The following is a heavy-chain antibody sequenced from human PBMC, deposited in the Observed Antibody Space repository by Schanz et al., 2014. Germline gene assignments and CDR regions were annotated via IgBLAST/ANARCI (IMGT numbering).Heavy chain of an antibody. D-gene: IGHD6-19*01. Sequence: QVQLVQSGAEVRKPGSSVRVSCKASGGTFTSYAFSWVRQAPGQGLEWMGRINTNTGNPTYAQGFTGRFVFSLDTSVSTAYLQISSLKAEDTAAYYCTTETIAMAGTFSIWGQGTLVTVSS. J-gene: IGHJ4*02. CDR2: INTNTGNP. V-gene: IGHV7-4-1*02. CDR3: TTETIAMAGTFSI. CDR1: GGTFTSYA.